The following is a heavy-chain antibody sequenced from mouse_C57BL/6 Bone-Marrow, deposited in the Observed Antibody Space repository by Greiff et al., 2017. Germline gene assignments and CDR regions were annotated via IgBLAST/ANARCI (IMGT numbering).Heavy chain of an antibody. J-gene: IGHJ2*01. D-gene: IGHD3-2*02. CDR3: ARTAQATHYFDY. Sequence: VQLQQSGAELVRPGTSVKVSCKASGYAFTNYLIEWVKQRPGQGLEWIGVINPGSGGTNYNEKFKGKATLTADKSSSTAYMQLSSLTSEDSAVYFCARTAQATHYFDYWGKGTTLTVSS. CDR2: INPGSGGT. CDR1: GYAFTNYL. V-gene: IGHV1-54*01.